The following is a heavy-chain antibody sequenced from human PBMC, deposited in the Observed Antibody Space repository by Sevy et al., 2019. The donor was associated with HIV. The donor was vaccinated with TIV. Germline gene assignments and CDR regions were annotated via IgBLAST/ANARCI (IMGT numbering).Heavy chain of an antibody. CDR2: IVVGSGNT. Sequence: ASVKVSCKASGFTFTSSAVQWVRQAGGQRLEWIGWIVVGSGNTNYAQKFQERVTITRDMSTSTAYMELSSLRSEDTAVYYCAAARTWSGYYRGGYYYYGMDVWGQGTTVTVSS. CDR1: GFTFTSSA. J-gene: IGHJ6*02. D-gene: IGHD3-3*01. V-gene: IGHV1-58*01. CDR3: AAARTWSGYYRGGYYYYGMDV.